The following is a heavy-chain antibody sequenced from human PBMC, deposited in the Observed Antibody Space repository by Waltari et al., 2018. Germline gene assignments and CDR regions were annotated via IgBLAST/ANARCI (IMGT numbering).Heavy chain of an antibody. V-gene: IGHV1-18*01. Sequence: GESGAEVKKPGASVKVSCKASGYTFTSYGISWVRQAPGQGLEWMGWISAYNGNTNYAQKLQGRVTMTTDTSTSTAYMELRSLRSDDTAVYYCARGASIVAAAPPAGDYWGQGTLVTVSS. D-gene: IGHD6-13*01. J-gene: IGHJ4*02. CDR1: GYTFTSYG. CDR3: ARGASIVAAAPPAGDY. CDR2: ISAYNGNT.